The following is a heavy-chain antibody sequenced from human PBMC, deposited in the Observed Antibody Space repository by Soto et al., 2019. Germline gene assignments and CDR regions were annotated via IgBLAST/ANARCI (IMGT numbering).Heavy chain of an antibody. J-gene: IGHJ6*02. CDR1: GGTFSSYA. Sequence: SVKVSCKTSGGTFSSYAISWVRQAPGQGLEWMGGIVPLFRTTNYAQKFQGRVTITADTSTYTVCMELSGLRSGDTAVYYCARGGYSSTWSNLLDRSGLDVWGQGTTVTVSS. V-gene: IGHV1-69*06. D-gene: IGHD6-13*01. CDR3: ARGGYSSTWSNLLDRSGLDV. CDR2: IVPLFRTT.